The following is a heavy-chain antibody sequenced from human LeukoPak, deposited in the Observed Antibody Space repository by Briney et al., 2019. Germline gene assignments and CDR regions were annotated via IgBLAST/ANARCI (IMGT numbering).Heavy chain of an antibody. D-gene: IGHD6-19*01. CDR2: IWYDGSQQ. V-gene: IGHV3-33*08. CDR1: GFTFSSYS. CDR3: ATVRRGSSGWYADV. J-gene: IGHJ6*02. Sequence: RSGGSLRLSCAASGFTFSSYSMNWVRQAPGKGLEWVAVIWYDGSQQNYADSMKGRFTISRDNSKSTLYLQMISLRAEGTAVYYCATVRRGSSGWYADVWGQGTTVTVSS.